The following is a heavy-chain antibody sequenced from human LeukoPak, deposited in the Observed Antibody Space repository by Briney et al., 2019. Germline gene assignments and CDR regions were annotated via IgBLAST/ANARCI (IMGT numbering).Heavy chain of an antibody. CDR2: IWNDGSNK. V-gene: IGHV3-33*01. J-gene: IGHJ3*02. D-gene: IGHD5-24*01. CDR3: ARGPDDGYNYGAFDI. CDR1: GFTFSNYG. Sequence: GGSLRLSCAASGFTFSNYGMHWVRQAPGKGLEWVAIIWNDGSNKYYADSVKGRFTISRDNSKNSLYLQVNSLRAEDTAVYYCARGPDDGYNYGAFDIWGQGTMVAASS.